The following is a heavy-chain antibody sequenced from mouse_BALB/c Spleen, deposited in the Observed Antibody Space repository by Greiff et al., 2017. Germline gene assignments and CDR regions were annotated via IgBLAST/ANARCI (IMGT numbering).Heavy chain of an antibody. V-gene: IGHV5-6-3*01. CDR2: INSNGGST. CDR1: GFTFSSYG. J-gene: IGHJ2*01. D-gene: IGHD1-1*02. CDR3: ARDSRDYAMDY. Sequence: EVHLVESGGGLVQPGGSLKLSCAASGFTFSSYGMSWVRQTPDKRLELVATINSNGGSTYYPDSVKGRFTIARDNAKNTLYLQMSSLKSEDTAMYYCARDSRDYAMDYWGQGTTLTVSS.